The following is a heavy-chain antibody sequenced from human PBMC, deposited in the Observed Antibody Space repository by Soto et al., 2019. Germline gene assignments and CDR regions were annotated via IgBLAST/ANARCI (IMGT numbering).Heavy chain of an antibody. V-gene: IGHV4-30-4*01. Sequence: SETLSLTCTVSGGSISSGDYYWSWIRQPPGKGLEWIGYIYYSGSTYYNPSLKSRVTISVDTSKNQFSLKLSSVTAADTAVYYCARDSGYDVSWFDPWGQGTLVTVSS. CDR3: ARDSGYDVSWFDP. D-gene: IGHD5-12*01. CDR2: IYYSGST. J-gene: IGHJ5*02. CDR1: GGSISSGDYY.